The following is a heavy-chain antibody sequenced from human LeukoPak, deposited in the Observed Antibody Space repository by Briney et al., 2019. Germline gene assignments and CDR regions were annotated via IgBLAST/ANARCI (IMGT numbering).Heavy chain of an antibody. J-gene: IGHJ4*02. CDR1: GGSISSYY. V-gene: IGHV4-4*07. CDR2: IYTSGST. D-gene: IGHD6-13*01. CDR3: ARGAKGSSSWYDSFDY. Sequence: PSETLSLTCTVSGGSISSYYWSWIRQPAGKGLEWIGRIYTSGSTNYNPSLKSRVTMSVDTSKNQFSLKLSSVTAADTAVYYCARGAKGSSSWYDSFDYWGQGTLVTVSS.